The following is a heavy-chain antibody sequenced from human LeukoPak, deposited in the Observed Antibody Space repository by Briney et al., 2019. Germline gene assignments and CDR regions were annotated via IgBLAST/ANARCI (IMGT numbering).Heavy chain of an antibody. Sequence: PAGSLRLSCAASGFTFSSYDMHWVRQATGKGLEWVSTIGSVGDTYYPGSVKGRFTISRENAKNSLYLQMNSLRAGDTAVYYCARGWRGYNWNDGPPFDYWGQGTLVTVSS. CDR2: IGSVGDT. CDR3: ARGWRGYNWNDGPPFDY. J-gene: IGHJ4*02. D-gene: IGHD1-1*01. CDR1: GFTFSSYD. V-gene: IGHV3-13*01.